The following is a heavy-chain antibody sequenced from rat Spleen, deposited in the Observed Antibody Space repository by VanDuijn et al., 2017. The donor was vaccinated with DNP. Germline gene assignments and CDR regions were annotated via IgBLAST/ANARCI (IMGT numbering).Heavy chain of an antibody. J-gene: IGHJ2*01. V-gene: IGHV5-17*01. CDR1: GFTFSDYA. CDR2: ISHSYGTT. D-gene: IGHD1-11*01. Sequence: EVQLVESGGGLVQPGRSLKLSCAASGFTFSDYAMAWVRQTPKKGLEWVAIISHSYGTTYYPDTVKGRFTISRDNGESSLYLQMDSLRSEDTATYYCATHNYYFDYWGQGVMVTVSS. CDR3: ATHNYYFDY.